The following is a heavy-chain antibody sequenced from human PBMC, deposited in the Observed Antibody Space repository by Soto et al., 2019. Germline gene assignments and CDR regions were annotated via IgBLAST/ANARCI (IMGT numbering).Heavy chain of an antibody. V-gene: IGHV4-34*01. CDR3: ARGLILWFGELSRRGGYYYYMDV. J-gene: IGHJ6*03. Sequence: QLQLQQWGAGLLKPSETLSLPCAVYGGSFSGYKWGWIPRTPGKGFGWFGEINNSGNINYNPSLRSRVTILVDTAKKQISLKLSSVTAADTAVYFCARGLILWFGELSRRGGYYYYMDVWGKGTTVTVSS. CDR1: GGSFSGYK. D-gene: IGHD3-10*01. CDR2: INNSGNI.